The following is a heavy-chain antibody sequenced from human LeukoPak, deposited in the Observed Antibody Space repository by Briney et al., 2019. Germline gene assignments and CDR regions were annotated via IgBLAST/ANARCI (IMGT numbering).Heavy chain of an antibody. D-gene: IGHD6-13*01. Sequence: QPGGSLRLSCAASGFTFSTFWMHWVRQAPGKGPVWVSRINSDGSRTTYADSVKGRFTISRDNAKNTLYLQMSSLRAEDTAVYYCATSPLDSRYYFDCWGQGTLVTVSS. CDR3: ATSPLDSRYYFDC. CDR1: GFTFSTFW. V-gene: IGHV3-74*01. J-gene: IGHJ4*02. CDR2: INSDGSRT.